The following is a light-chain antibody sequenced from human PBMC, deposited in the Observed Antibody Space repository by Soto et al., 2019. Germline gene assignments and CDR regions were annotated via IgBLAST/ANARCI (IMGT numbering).Light chain of an antibody. Sequence: QSVLTQPASVSGSLGQSITISCTRPSSDVWSFNFVSWYQQHPDKAPQVLIYEVTKRPPGVSNRFSGSKSGNTASLTISGLQADDVADYYSCSDEGISSYVFGTGTKVNVL. CDR1: SSDVWSFNF. CDR3: CSDEGISSYV. CDR2: EVT. V-gene: IGLV2-23*02. J-gene: IGLJ1*01.